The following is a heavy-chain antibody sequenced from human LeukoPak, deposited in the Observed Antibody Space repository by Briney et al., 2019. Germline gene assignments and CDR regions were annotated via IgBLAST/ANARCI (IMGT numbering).Heavy chain of an antibody. V-gene: IGHV3-20*04. J-gene: IGHJ4*02. CDR1: GFTFAVYA. CDR2: INWNGGST. D-gene: IGHD3-9*01. CDR3: ARGRLRYFDCPLDY. Sequence: GGSLRLSCAPSGFTFAVYAMSWVPHAPGKGLERVSGINWNGGSTGYADSVKGRFTISRDNAKNSLYLQMNSLRAEDTAWYYCARGRLRYFDCPLDYWGQGTLVTVSS.